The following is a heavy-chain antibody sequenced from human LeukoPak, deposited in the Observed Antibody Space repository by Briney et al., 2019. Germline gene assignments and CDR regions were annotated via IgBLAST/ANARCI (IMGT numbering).Heavy chain of an antibody. CDR3: AINGGGDSGYGNFDY. D-gene: IGHD5-12*01. CDR1: GFTFDDYA. J-gene: IGHJ4*02. Sequence: GGSLRLSCAASGFTFDDYATHWVRQSPGKGLEWVSGISWNRGSIGYADSVKGRFTTSRDNAKNSLYLQMNSLRAEDTAFYYCAINGGGDSGYGNFDYWGQGTLVTVSS. V-gene: IGHV3-9*01. CDR2: ISWNRGSI.